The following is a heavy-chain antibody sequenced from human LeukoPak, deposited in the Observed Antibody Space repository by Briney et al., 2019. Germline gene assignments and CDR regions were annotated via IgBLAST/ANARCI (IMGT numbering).Heavy chain of an antibody. CDR3: AKDRGALAKYYFDY. D-gene: IGHD5-12*01. J-gene: IGHJ4*02. Sequence: PGGSLRLSCAASGFTVSSNYMSWVRQAPGKGLEWVSVIYSGGSTYYADSVKGRFTISRDNSKNTLYLQMNSLRAEDTAVYYCAKDRGALAKYYFDYWGQGTLVTVSS. CDR2: IYSGGST. CDR1: GFTVSSNY. V-gene: IGHV3-53*01.